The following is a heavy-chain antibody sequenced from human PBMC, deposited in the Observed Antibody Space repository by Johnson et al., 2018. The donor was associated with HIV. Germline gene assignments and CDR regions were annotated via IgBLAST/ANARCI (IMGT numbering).Heavy chain of an antibody. V-gene: IGHV3-66*01. CDR2: IYIGGST. J-gene: IGHJ3*02. CDR1: GFVVSNKS. Sequence: VQLVESGGGLVQPGGALRLSCAASGFVVSNKSMGWVRQAPGKGLEWVSVIYIGGSTYYADSVNGRFTISRDNSKNTVYLQMNSLRAEDTAVYYCATRDPTYRPGAFGIWGQGTTVTVSS. CDR3: ATRDPTYRPGAFGI. D-gene: IGHD1-14*01.